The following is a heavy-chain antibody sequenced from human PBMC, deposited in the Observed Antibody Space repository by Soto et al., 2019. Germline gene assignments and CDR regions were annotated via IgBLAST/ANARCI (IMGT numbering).Heavy chain of an antibody. CDR3: ALMGDGQKSGAVF. CDR2: INPSGGST. Sequence: GASVKVSCKASGYTFTSYYMHWVRQAPGQGLEWMGIINPSGGSTNYAQKFQGRVTMTTDTSTNTVYMELRSLRSDDTAVYYCALMGDGQKSGAVFWCQGTPVT. V-gene: IGHV1-46*01. CDR1: GYTFTSYY. D-gene: IGHD2-8*01. J-gene: IGHJ4*02.